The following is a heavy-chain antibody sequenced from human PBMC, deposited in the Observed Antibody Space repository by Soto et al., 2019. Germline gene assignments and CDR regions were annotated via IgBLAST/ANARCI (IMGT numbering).Heavy chain of an antibody. CDR1: GGSISSGGYS. CDR3: AGGIAARPLGY. V-gene: IGHV4-30-2*01. CDR2: IYHSGST. Sequence: QLQLQESGSGLVKPSQTLSLTCAVSGGSISSGGYSWSWIRQPPGKGLEWIGYIYHSGSTSYNPSVNNLDTISVDRSKNQFSLRLSSVTAAGTAVYYCAGGIAARPLGYWGQGTLVTVSS. D-gene: IGHD6-6*01. J-gene: IGHJ4*02.